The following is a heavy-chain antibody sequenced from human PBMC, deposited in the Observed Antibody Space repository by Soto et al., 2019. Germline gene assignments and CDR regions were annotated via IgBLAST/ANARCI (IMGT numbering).Heavy chain of an antibody. J-gene: IGHJ4*02. Sequence: QVQLVQSGAEVKKPGASVKVSCKASGYTFTSYGISWVRQAPGQGLEWMGWISAYNGNTNYAQKLQGRVTMTTDTATSTGNTELRSVRSDDTVVYYSAREDPPSCNWGQRTLVTVSS. V-gene: IGHV1-18*01. CDR2: ISAYNGNT. CDR3: AREDPPSCN. CDR1: GYTFTSYG. D-gene: IGHD2-2*01.